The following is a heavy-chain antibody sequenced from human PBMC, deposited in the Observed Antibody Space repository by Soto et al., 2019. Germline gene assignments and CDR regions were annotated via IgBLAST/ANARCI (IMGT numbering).Heavy chain of an antibody. V-gene: IGHV4-39*01. D-gene: IGHD2-15*01. CDR3: ASEVSSADGMDV. CDR2: IYYTGNT. J-gene: IGHJ6*02. CDR1: GDSSVSSSSYY. Sequence: SETLSLTCTVSGDSSVSSSSYYWGWIRQPPGKGLEWIGSIYYTGNTFYSPSFRSRLTISVDTSKSQFSLKLRSVTAADTATYYCASEVSSADGMDVWGQGTTVTVSS.